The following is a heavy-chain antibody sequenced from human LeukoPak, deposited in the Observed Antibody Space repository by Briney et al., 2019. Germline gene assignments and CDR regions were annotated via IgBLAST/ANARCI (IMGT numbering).Heavy chain of an antibody. D-gene: IGHD1-26*01. CDR3: ARPPGKWELLDYFDY. J-gene: IGHJ4*02. CDR2: ISYDGSNK. Sequence: GRPLRLSCAASGFTFSSYAMHWVRQAPGKGLEWVAVISYDGSNKYYADSVKGRFTISRDNSKNTLYLQMNSLRPEDTAVYYCARPPGKWELLDYFDYWGQGTLVTVSS. CDR1: GFTFSSYA. V-gene: IGHV3-30*04.